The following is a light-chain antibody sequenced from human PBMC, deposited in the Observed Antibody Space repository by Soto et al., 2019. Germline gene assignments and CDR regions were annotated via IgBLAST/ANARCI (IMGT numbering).Light chain of an antibody. Sequence: DIQMTQSPSTLSGSVGDRVTITCRASQTISSWLAWYQQTPGKAPKLLIYKASTLKSGVPSRFSGSGSGTEFTLTISSLQPDDFATYYCQQYNSYPRTFGQGTKVDIK. V-gene: IGKV1-5*03. CDR2: KAS. CDR1: QTISSW. J-gene: IGKJ1*01. CDR3: QQYNSYPRT.